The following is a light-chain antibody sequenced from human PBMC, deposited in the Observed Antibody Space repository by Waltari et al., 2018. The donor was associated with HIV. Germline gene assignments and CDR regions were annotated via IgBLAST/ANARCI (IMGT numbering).Light chain of an antibody. J-gene: IGLJ3*02. CDR3: SSYISGSTLV. CDR2: DAN. V-gene: IGLV2-14*01. Sequence: QTVLTQPASVSGSLGQSLTLSCLRADSNIGSYTYSSWYQPHQDKAPKLISYDANSPPSGISFRFSGFQSGNTASLTISGLQTEDEADYYCSSYISGSTLVFGGGTKVTVL. CDR1: DSNIGSYTY.